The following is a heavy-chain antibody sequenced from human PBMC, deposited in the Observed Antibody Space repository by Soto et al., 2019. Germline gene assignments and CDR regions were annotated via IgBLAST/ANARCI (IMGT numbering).Heavy chain of an antibody. D-gene: IGHD6-13*01. CDR3: AREFRYSSSWPNWFDP. J-gene: IGHJ5*02. Sequence: QVQLVQSGAEVKKPGASVKVSCKASGYTFTSYGISWVRQAPGQGLEWMGWISAYNGNTNNAQKLQGRVTMTTDTSTSTAYMELRSLRSDDTALYYCAREFRYSSSWPNWFDPWGQGTLVTVSS. V-gene: IGHV1-18*04. CDR2: ISAYNGNT. CDR1: GYTFTSYG.